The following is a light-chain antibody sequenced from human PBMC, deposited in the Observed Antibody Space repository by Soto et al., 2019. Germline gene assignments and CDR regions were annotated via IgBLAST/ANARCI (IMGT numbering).Light chain of an antibody. Sequence: DIQMTQSPSSLSASVGDRVTITCRARQGISSYLAGYQQKLGKVPKLLISAAYTLQSGVASRFSGSGSGTDVTLTIISLPPEDVATYYCQKYRSVITFGQGTRLEIK. CDR1: QGISSY. CDR3: QKYRSVIT. J-gene: IGKJ5*01. CDR2: AAY. V-gene: IGKV1-27*01.